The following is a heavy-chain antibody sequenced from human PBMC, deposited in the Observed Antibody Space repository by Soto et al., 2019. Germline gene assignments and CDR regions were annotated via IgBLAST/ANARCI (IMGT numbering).Heavy chain of an antibody. CDR3: ARRSVAGIYYYGMDV. Sequence: GGSLRLSCAASGFTFSSCAMSWVRQAPGKGLEWVSAISDSGGSTYYANSVKGRFSISRDNSKNTLYLQMNSLRAEDTAVYYCARRSVAGIYYYGMDVWGQGTTVTVSS. D-gene: IGHD6-19*01. CDR1: GFTFSSCA. J-gene: IGHJ6*02. V-gene: IGHV3-23*01. CDR2: ISDSGGST.